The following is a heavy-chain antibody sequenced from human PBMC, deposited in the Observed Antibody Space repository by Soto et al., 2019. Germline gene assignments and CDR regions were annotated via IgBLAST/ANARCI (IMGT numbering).Heavy chain of an antibody. V-gene: IGHV3-30*03. Sequence: QVQLVESGGGVVQPGRSLRLSCAASGFTFSSYGMHWVRQAPGKGLEWVAVISYDGSNKCYADSVKGRFTISRDNFKNTLYLQMNSLRAEDTAVYYCATMKRITIFGVVLVGGYGMDVWGQGTTVTVSS. CDR3: ATMKRITIFGVVLVGGYGMDV. CDR2: ISYDGSNK. J-gene: IGHJ6*02. D-gene: IGHD3-3*01. CDR1: GFTFSSYG.